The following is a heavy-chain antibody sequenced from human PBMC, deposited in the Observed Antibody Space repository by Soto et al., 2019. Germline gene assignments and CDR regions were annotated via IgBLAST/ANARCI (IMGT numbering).Heavy chain of an antibody. J-gene: IGHJ5*02. CDR1: GGSFSGYY. CDR2: INHSGSP. V-gene: IGHV4-34*01. Sequence: SETLSLTCAVYGGSFSGYYWSWLRQPPGKGLEWIGEINHSGSPNYNPSLKSRVTISVDTSKNQFSLKMTSVTAVDTAVYYCATANWSHHYFDPWGQGTLVTVSS. D-gene: IGHD1-1*01. CDR3: ATANWSHHYFDP.